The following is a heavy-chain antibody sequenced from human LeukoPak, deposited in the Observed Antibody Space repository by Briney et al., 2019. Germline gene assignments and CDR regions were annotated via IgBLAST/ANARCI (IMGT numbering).Heavy chain of an antibody. CDR3: ARDLYVWGSYRYTRAFDY. CDR2: ISYDGSNK. Sequence: GGSLRLSCAASGFTFSSYAMHWVRQAPGKGLGWVAVISYDGSNKYYADSVKGRFTISRDNSKNTLYPQMNSLRAEDTAVYYCARDLYVWGSYRYTRAFDYWGQGTLVTVSS. J-gene: IGHJ4*02. CDR1: GFTFSSYA. V-gene: IGHV3-30-3*01. D-gene: IGHD3-16*02.